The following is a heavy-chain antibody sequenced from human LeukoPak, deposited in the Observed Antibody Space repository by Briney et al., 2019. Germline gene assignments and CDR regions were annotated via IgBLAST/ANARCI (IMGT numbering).Heavy chain of an antibody. CDR1: GFTFSSYG. V-gene: IGHV3-30*18. J-gene: IGHJ4*02. CDR2: ISYDGSNK. Sequence: PGRSLRLSCAASGFTFSSYGMHWVRQAPGKGLEWVAVISYDGSNKYYADSVKGRFTISRDNSKNTLYLQMNSLRAEDTAVYYCAKDLSPWGDYGGDEFDYWGQETLVTVSS. D-gene: IGHD4-17*01. CDR3: AKDLSPWGDYGGDEFDY.